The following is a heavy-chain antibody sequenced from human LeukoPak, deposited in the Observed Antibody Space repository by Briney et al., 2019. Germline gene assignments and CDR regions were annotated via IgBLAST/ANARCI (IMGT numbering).Heavy chain of an antibody. D-gene: IGHD2-15*01. CDR1: GYTFTSYY. J-gene: IGHJ6*03. Sequence: GASVKVSCKASGYTFTSYYMHWVRQAPGQGLEGMGIVNPSGRSTSYAQKFQGRLTMTRDTSTSTAYMELRSLRSDDTAVYYCASGGCSGGSCYGPNYYYYYVDVWGKGTTVTVSS. CDR2: VNPSGRST. V-gene: IGHV1-46*01. CDR3: ASGGCSGGSCYGPNYYYYYVDV.